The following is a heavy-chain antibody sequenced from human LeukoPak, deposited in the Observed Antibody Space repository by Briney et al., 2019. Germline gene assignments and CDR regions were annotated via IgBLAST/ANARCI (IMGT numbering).Heavy chain of an antibody. CDR3: ARGSSGYVRYFDY. Sequence: PSETLSLTCTVSGGSISSSSYYWGWIRQPPGKGLEWIGSIYYSGSTYYNPSLKSRVTISVDTSKNQFSLKLSSVTAADTAVYYCARGSSGYVRYFDYWGQGPLVTVSS. CDR1: GGSISSSSYY. D-gene: IGHD6-19*01. J-gene: IGHJ4*02. V-gene: IGHV4-39*07. CDR2: IYYSGST.